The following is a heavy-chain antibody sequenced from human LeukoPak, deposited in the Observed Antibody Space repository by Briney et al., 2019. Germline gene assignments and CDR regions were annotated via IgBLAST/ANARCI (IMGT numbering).Heavy chain of an antibody. CDR2: IRYDGGTK. Sequence: GGSLRLSCAASGFTFTTSDMHWVRQTPGKGLEWLTFIRYDGGTKFYADSVKGRFTISRDNSQNTLYLQMTSLRDEDTAIYYCALDSGEIYCYEHRLGHWGQGILVTVSS. V-gene: IGHV3-30*02. CDR1: GFTFTTSD. CDR3: ALDSGEIYCYEHRLGH. D-gene: IGHD3-22*01. J-gene: IGHJ4*02.